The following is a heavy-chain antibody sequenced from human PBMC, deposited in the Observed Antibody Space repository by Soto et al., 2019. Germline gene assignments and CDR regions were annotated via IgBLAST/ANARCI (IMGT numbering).Heavy chain of an antibody. J-gene: IGHJ4*02. V-gene: IGHV3-23*01. CDR3: AKVPYDFWSGYYPPLYFDY. Sequence: EVQLLGSGGGLVQPGGSLRLSCAASGFTFSSYVMSWVRQAPGKGLEWVSGISGSGGSTYYADSVKGRFTISRDNSKNTLYLQMNSPRAEDTAVYYCAKVPYDFWSGYYPPLYFDYWGQGTLVTVSS. CDR2: ISGSGGST. D-gene: IGHD3-3*01. CDR1: GFTFSSYV.